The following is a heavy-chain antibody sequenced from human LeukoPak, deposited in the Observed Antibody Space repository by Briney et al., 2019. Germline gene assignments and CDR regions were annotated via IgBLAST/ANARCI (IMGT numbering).Heavy chain of an antibody. CDR3: AXTDSSGYHDP. CDR1: GGSISGYY. J-gene: IGHJ5*02. Sequence: PSGTLSLTCTVSGGSISGYYWSWFRQPPGKGLEWIGYIYYSGNTNYNPSLKSRVTVSLDTSKNQFSLKLSSVTAADTAVYYCAXTDSSGYHDPWGQGTLVTVSS. D-gene: IGHD3-22*01. CDR2: IYYSGNT. V-gene: IGHV4-59*08.